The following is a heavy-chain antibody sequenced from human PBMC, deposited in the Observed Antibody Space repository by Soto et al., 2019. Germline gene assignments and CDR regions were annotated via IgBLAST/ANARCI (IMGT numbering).Heavy chain of an antibody. J-gene: IGHJ4*02. CDR3: ARHRYSYGVYYFDY. V-gene: IGHV4-59*08. CDR2: NYYSGST. CDR1: GGSISNYY. D-gene: IGHD5-18*01. Sequence: QAQLQESGPGLVKPSETLSLTCIVSGGSISNYYWSWIRQPPGKGLEWIGYNYYSGSTNYNPSLTGRVTISVDTSKNQFSLELSSVTAADTAVYYCARHRYSYGVYYFDYWGQGTLVTVSS.